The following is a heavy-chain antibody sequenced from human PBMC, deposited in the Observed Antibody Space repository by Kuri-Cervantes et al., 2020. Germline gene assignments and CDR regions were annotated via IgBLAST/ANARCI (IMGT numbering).Heavy chain of an antibody. V-gene: IGHV3-33*08. CDR2: LWSDGNKK. Sequence: GESLKISCAASGFTFSSYWMSWVRQAPGKGLEWVAVLWSDGNKKYYADSVKGRFTVSRDNSKNTLYLQMNSLRAEDTAVYYCAKVRDCSGGSCYGPRYYYGMDVWGQGTTVTVSS. J-gene: IGHJ6*02. CDR1: GFTFSSYW. D-gene: IGHD2-15*01. CDR3: AKVRDCSGGSCYGPRYYYGMDV.